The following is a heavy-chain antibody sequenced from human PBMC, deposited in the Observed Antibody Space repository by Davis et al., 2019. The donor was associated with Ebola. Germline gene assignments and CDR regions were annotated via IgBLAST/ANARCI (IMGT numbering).Heavy chain of an antibody. CDR3: AKEQGYYGSGSLDY. J-gene: IGHJ4*02. CDR2: IWYDGSNK. V-gene: IGHV3-30*02. Sequence: GESLKISCAASGFTFSSYGMHWVRQAPGKGLEWVAVIWYDGSNKYYADSVKGRFSISRDSSKNTLYLQMNSLRAEDTAVYHCAKEQGYYGSGSLDYWGQGTLVTVSS. CDR1: GFTFSSYG. D-gene: IGHD3-10*01.